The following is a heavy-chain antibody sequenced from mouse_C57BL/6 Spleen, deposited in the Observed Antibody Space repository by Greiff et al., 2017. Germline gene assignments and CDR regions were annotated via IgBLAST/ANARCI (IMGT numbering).Heavy chain of an antibody. D-gene: IGHD2-14*01. Sequence: EVNVVESGEGLVKPGGSLKLSCAASGFTFSSYAMSWVRQTPEKRLEWVAYISSGGDYIYYADTVKGRFTISRDNARNTLYLQMSSLKSEYTAMYYCTRGYGSYAIDYWGQGTSVTVSS. J-gene: IGHJ4*01. CDR2: ISSGGDYI. CDR1: GFTFSSYA. CDR3: TRGYGSYAIDY. V-gene: IGHV5-9-1*02.